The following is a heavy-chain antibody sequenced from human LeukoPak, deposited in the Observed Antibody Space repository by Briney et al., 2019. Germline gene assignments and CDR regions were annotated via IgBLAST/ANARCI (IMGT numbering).Heavy chain of an antibody. D-gene: IGHD3-10*01. V-gene: IGHV3-23*01. CDR3: VKFGHYYGSGSHPESPYYYYGMDV. Sequence: RPGGSLRLSCAASGFTFSSYAMSWVRQAPGKGLEWVSAISGSGGSTYYADSVKGRFTISRDNSKNTLYLQMNSLRAEDAAVYYCVKFGHYYGSGSHPESPYYYYGMDVWGQGTTVTVSS. CDR1: GFTFSSYA. CDR2: ISGSGGST. J-gene: IGHJ6*02.